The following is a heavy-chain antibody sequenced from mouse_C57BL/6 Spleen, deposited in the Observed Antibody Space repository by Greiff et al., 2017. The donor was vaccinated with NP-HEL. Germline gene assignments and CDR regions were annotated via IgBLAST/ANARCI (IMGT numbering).Heavy chain of an antibody. Sequence: VQLQQSGAELVRPGTSVKLSCKASGYTFTSYWMHWVKQRPGQGLEWIGVIDPSDSYTNYNQKFKGKATLTVDTSSSRADMQRSSLTSEDSAVYYCARVTTVVGPFDYWGQGTTLTVSS. J-gene: IGHJ2*01. CDR2: IDPSDSYT. CDR1: GYTFTSYW. CDR3: ARVTTVVGPFDY. D-gene: IGHD1-1*01. V-gene: IGHV1-59*01.